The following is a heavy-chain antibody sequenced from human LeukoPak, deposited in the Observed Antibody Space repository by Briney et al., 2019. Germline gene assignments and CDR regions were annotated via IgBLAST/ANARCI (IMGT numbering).Heavy chain of an antibody. V-gene: IGHV3-48*01. CDR3: ARLLVGATMVGAFDI. Sequence: QPGGSLRLSCAASGFTFSSYSMNWVRQAPGKGLEWVSYISSSSSTIYYADSVKGRFTISRDNSKNTLYLQMNSLRAEDTAVYYCARLLVGATMVGAFDIWGQGTMVTVSS. J-gene: IGHJ3*02. D-gene: IGHD1-26*01. CDR1: GFTFSSYS. CDR2: ISSSSSTI.